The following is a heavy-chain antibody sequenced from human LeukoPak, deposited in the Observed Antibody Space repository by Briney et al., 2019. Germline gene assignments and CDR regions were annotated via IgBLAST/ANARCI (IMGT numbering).Heavy chain of an antibody. CDR2: IYYSGST. CDR1: GGSISSSSYY. CDR3: ARPADSSSGDFDY. Sequence: SETLSLTCTVSGGSISSSSYYWGWIRQPPGKGLEWIGSIYYSGSTYYNPSLKSRVTISVDTSTNQFSLKLSSVTAADTAVYYCARPADSSSGDFDYWGQGTLVTVSS. V-gene: IGHV4-39*01. J-gene: IGHJ4*02. D-gene: IGHD6-6*01.